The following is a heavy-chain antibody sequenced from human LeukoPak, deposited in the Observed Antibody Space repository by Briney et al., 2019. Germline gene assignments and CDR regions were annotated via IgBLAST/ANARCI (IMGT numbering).Heavy chain of an antibody. J-gene: IGHJ4*02. D-gene: IGHD5-12*01. CDR3: ARASYSGYDSDY. Sequence: GGSLRLSCAASGFTFDDYGMSWVRQAPGKGLEWVSGIKWNGGSTGYADSVKGRFTISRDNAKNSLYLQMNSLRAEDTALYYCARASYSGYDSDYWGQGTLVTVSA. CDR2: IKWNGGST. V-gene: IGHV3-20*04. CDR1: GFTFDDYG.